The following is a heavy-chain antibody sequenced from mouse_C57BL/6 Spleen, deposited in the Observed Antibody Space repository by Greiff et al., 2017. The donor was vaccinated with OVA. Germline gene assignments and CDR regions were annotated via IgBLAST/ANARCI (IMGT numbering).Heavy chain of an antibody. CDR3: ASLYYYGSISYFDY. D-gene: IGHD1-1*01. V-gene: IGHV1-50*01. J-gene: IGHJ2*01. CDR2: IDPSDSYT. CDR1: GYTFTSYW. Sequence: QVQLQQSGAELVKPGASVKLSCKASGYTFTSYWMQWVKQRTGQGLEWIGEIDPSDSYTNYDQKFKGKATLTVDTSSSTAYIQLSSLTSEDSAVYYCASLYYYGSISYFDYWGQGTTLTVSS.